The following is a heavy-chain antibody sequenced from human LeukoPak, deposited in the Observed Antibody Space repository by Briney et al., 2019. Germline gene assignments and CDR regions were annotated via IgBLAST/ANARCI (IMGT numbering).Heavy chain of an antibody. CDR3: ARLLFGAPSYFDY. CDR2: IYPGDSDT. J-gene: IGHJ4*02. CDR1: GYDFTSYW. Sequence: GESLKIFCKGSGYDFTSYWIGWVRQMPGKGLGWMGIIYPGDSDTRYSPSFQGHVTFSADKSISTAYLQWSSLKASDTAIYYCARLLFGAPSYFDYWGQGTLVTASS. V-gene: IGHV5-51*01. D-gene: IGHD3-10*02.